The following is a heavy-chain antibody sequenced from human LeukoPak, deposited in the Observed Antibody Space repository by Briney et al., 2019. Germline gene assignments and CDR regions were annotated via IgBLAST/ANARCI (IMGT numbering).Heavy chain of an antibody. CDR1: GGTFSSYA. CDR2: IIPIFGTA. J-gene: IGHJ4*02. D-gene: IGHD5-24*01. CDR3: ARVRRDGYNAVDY. Sequence: SVKVSCKASGGTFSSYAISWVRQAPGQGLEWMGGIIPIFGTANYAQKFQGRVTITTDESTSTAYMELNSLRSEDTAVYYCARVRRDGYNAVDYWGQGTLVTVSS. V-gene: IGHV1-69*05.